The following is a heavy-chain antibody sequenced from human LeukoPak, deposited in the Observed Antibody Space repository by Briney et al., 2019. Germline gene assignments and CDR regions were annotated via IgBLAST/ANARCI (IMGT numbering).Heavy chain of an antibody. D-gene: IGHD3-22*01. V-gene: IGHV3-48*03. J-gene: IGHJ4*02. Sequence: GGSLRLSCAAPGFTFSSYEMNWVRQAPGKGLEWVSYISGSGSTIYHADSVKGRFTISRDNAKNSLYLQMNSLRGDDTAVYYCARDWGSGYYDYWGQGTLVTVSS. CDR3: ARDWGSGYYDY. CDR2: ISGSGSTI. CDR1: GFTFSSYE.